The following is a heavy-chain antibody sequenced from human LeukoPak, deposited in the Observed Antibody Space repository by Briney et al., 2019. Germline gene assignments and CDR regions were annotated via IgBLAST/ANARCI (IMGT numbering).Heavy chain of an antibody. V-gene: IGHV3-23*01. CDR3: AKGGYDYVEVGYFDY. Sequence: GGSLTLSCAACGFSLSSYAMSWLRPAPGKGRAWVSGIIGSTFSTFYADSVKGRFIISRADSKNILYLQMHSLRVEDTAVYDCAKGGYDYVEVGYFDYWGHGSLVTVSS. CDR1: GFSLSSYA. J-gene: IGHJ4*01. D-gene: IGHD5-12*01. CDR2: IIGSTFST.